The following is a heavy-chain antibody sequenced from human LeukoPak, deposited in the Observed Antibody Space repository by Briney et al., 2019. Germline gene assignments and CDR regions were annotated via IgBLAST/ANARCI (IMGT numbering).Heavy chain of an antibody. J-gene: IGHJ5*02. D-gene: IGHD3-16*01. V-gene: IGHV1-18*01. Sequence: ASVKVSCKASGYTFTSYGISWVRQAPGQGLEWMGYIITYNGNTNYAQKLQGRVTMTTDTSTSTAYMELRSLRSDDTAVYYCARDTKRSRARWENLGIDPWGQGTLVTVSS. CDR2: IITYNGNT. CDR3: ARDTKRSRARWENLGIDP. CDR1: GYTFTSYG.